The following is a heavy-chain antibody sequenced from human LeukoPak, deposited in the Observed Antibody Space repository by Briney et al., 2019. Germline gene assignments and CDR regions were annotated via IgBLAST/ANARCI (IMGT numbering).Heavy chain of an antibody. CDR3: TRDATYYLRYGYFDY. J-gene: IGHJ4*02. D-gene: IGHD2/OR15-2a*01. CDR2: INNVASHI. V-gene: IGHV3-21*01. CDR1: GFTFSSYS. Sequence: GGSLRLSCAASGFTFSSYSMNWVRQAPGKGLGWVSSINNVASHIYYAGSVRGRFTISRDNAKNSVYLQMNSLRAEDTAVYYCTRDATYYLRYGYFDYWGQGTLVTVSS.